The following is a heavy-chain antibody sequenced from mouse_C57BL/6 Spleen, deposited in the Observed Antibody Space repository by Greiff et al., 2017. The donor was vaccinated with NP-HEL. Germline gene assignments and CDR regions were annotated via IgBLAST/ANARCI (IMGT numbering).Heavy chain of an antibody. J-gene: IGHJ4*01. D-gene: IGHD2-4*01. CDR3: ARYDYDGAMDY. CDR1: GYAFSSSW. Sequence: VQLQQSGPELVKPGASVKISCKASGYAFSSSWLHWVKQRPGKGLVWIGRIYPGDGDTNYNGKFKGKATLTADKSSSTAYMQLSSLTSEDSAVYFCARYDYDGAMDYWGKGTSVTVAS. V-gene: IGHV1-82*01. CDR2: IYPGDGDT.